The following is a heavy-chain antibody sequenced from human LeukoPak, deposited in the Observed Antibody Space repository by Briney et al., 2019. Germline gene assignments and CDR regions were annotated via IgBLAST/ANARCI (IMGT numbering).Heavy chain of an antibody. D-gene: IGHD1-26*01. Sequence: GGSLRLSCAASGFTFDNYAMRWVRQATGKGLEWLAGVNWNGDDTDYADSVKGRFTISRDNAKNSLYLQLNSLRAEDTALYYCARGQILGAGFDYWGQGTLVTVSS. CDR2: VNWNGDDT. CDR1: GFTFDNYA. CDR3: ARGQILGAGFDY. J-gene: IGHJ4*02. V-gene: IGHV3-20*04.